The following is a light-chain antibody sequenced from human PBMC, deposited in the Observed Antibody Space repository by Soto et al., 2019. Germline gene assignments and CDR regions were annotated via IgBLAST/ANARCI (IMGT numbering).Light chain of an antibody. CDR3: SSYTISSTLQRV. J-gene: IGLJ1*01. Sequence: HSVLTQPASVSGSPGQSITISCTGTSSDVGGYNYVSWYQQHPGKAPKLMIYDVSNRPSGVSNRFSGSKSGNTASLTISGLQAEDDADYYCSSYTISSTLQRVFVTATKVPV. CDR2: DVS. V-gene: IGLV2-14*01. CDR1: SSDVGGYNY.